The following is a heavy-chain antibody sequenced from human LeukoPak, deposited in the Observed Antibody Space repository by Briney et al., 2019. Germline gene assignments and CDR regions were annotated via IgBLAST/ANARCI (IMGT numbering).Heavy chain of an antibody. CDR2: IYYSGST. CDR1: GGSISSGGYY. Sequence: SQTLSLTCTVSGGSISSGGYYWSWIRQHPGKGLEWIGYIYYSGSTYYNPSLESRVTISVDTSKNQFSLKLSSVTAADTAVYYCARYSSSDYYYYYMDVWGKGTTVTVSS. V-gene: IGHV4-31*03. D-gene: IGHD6-6*01. J-gene: IGHJ6*03. CDR3: ARYSSSDYYYYYMDV.